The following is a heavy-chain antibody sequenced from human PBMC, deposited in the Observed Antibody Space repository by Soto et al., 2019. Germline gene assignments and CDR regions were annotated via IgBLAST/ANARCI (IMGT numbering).Heavy chain of an antibody. V-gene: IGHV4-30-2*01. D-gene: IGHD1-26*01. CDR2: IYHSGST. Sequence: QLQLQESGSGLVKPSQTLSLTCAVSGGSISSGGYSWSWIRQPPGKGLEWIGYIYHSGSTYYNPSLKSRVTISVDRSKNQFSLKLSSVTAADTAVYYCATEALGPSTGGFDYWGQGTLVTVSS. CDR3: ATEALGPSTGGFDY. J-gene: IGHJ4*02. CDR1: GGSISSGGYS.